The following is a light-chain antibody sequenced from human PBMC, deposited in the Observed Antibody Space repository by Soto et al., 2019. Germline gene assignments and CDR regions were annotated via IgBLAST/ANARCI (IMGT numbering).Light chain of an antibody. CDR3: QQYGSSPWT. Sequence: EIVMTQSPATLSVSPGERATLSCRASPSVTNFLAWYQQKPGQAPRLLIYTASNRATGIPDTISGSGSGTDFTLTISTLEPEDFAVYYCQQYGSSPWTSGQGTKVDI. CDR1: PSVTNF. V-gene: IGKV3-20*01. CDR2: TAS. J-gene: IGKJ1*01.